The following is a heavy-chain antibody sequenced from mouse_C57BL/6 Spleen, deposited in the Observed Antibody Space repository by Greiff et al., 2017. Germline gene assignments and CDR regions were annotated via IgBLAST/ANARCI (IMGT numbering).Heavy chain of an antibody. CDR1: GYTFTSYW. CDR2: IHPSDSGT. J-gene: IGHJ1*03. CDR3: AIESNSYSNYGYFGV. D-gene: IGHD2-5*01. Sequence: QVQLQQPGAELVKPGASVKVSCKASGYTFTSYWMHWVKQRPGQGLEWIGRIHPSDSGTNYNQKFKGKATLTVDKSSSTAYMQLSSLTSEDSSVYYCAIESNSYSNYGYFGVWGTGTTVTVSS. V-gene: IGHV1-74*01.